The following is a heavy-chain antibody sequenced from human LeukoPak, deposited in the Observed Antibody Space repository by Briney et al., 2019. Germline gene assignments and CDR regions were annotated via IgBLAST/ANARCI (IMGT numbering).Heavy chain of an antibody. CDR2: IYPGDSDT. J-gene: IGHJ3*02. CDR1: GYSFTSYW. Sequence: GESLKISCKGSGYSFTSYWIGWVRQMPGKGLEWMGIIYPGDSDTRYSPSFQGQVTISADKSISTAYLQWNSLKASDTAMYYCARRPSPGIAAAGTEPSDAFDIWGQGTMVTVSS. CDR3: ARRPSPGIAAAGTEPSDAFDI. V-gene: IGHV5-51*01. D-gene: IGHD6-13*01.